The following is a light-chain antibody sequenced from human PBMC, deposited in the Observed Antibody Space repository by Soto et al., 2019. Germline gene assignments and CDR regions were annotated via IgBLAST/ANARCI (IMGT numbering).Light chain of an antibody. CDR3: QQLNSFPIT. CDR1: QTIDSW. Sequence: IQMNQSPSILSASGGDRVTITCRASQTIDSWLAWYQQRPGKPPNLLIYKASTLASGVPSRFSGSGSGTEFTLTITSLQPEDFATYDCQQLNSFPITFGQGTRLEIK. V-gene: IGKV1-5*03. J-gene: IGKJ5*01. CDR2: KAS.